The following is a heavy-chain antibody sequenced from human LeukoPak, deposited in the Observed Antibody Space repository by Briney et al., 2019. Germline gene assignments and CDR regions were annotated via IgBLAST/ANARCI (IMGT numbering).Heavy chain of an antibody. CDR1: GFTFDDYA. J-gene: IGHJ6*02. D-gene: IGHD3-22*01. V-gene: IGHV3-9*01. CDR2: ISWNSGSI. CDR3: ARGIYDSSGYYYGLDV. Sequence: GGSLRLSCAASGFTFDDYAMHWVRQAPGKGLEWVSGISWNSGSIGYADSVKGRFTISRDNAKNSLYLQMNSLRAEDTAVYYCARGIYDSSGYYYGLDVWGQGTTVTVSS.